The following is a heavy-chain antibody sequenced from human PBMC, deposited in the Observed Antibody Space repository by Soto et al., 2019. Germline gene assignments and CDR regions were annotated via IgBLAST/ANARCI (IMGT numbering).Heavy chain of an antibody. V-gene: IGHV1-69*01. CDR2: IIPIFGTA. CDR1: GGTFSSYA. J-gene: IGHJ6*02. Sequence: QVQLVQSGAEVKKPGSSVKVSCKASGGTFSSYAISWVRQAPGQGLEWMGGIIPIFGTANYAQKFQGRVTMTADESTSTAYMELRSLRSDETAVYYCARVAVAGLYYYYYGMDVWGQGTTVTVSS. CDR3: ARVAVAGLYYYYYGMDV. D-gene: IGHD6-19*01.